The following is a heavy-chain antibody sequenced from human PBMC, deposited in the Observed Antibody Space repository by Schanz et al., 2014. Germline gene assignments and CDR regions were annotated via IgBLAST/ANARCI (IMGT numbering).Heavy chain of an antibody. V-gene: IGHV3-23*04. J-gene: IGHJ4*02. D-gene: IGHD6-13*01. Sequence: EVQLVESGGGLVQPGKSLRLSCAASGFTFGDYAMTWVRQAPGKGLEWVSAINTGVNTYYADSVRGRFTMSRDNSKNTLYLQMNSLRAGDAAVYYCARGLIAAAGGAFDYWGQGTLVAVSA. CDR3: ARGLIAAAGGAFDY. CDR1: GFTFGDYA. CDR2: INTGVNT.